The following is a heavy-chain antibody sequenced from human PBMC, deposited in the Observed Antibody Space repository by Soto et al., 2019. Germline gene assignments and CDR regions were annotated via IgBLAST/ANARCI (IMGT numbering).Heavy chain of an antibody. CDR2: ISYDGSNK. Sequence: GGSLRLSCAASGFTFSSYAMHWVRQAPGKGLEWVAVISYDGSNKYYADSVKGRFTISRDNSKNTLYLQMNSLRAEDTAVYYCARDRVRGVIKRRYYYYGMDVWGQGTTVTVSS. V-gene: IGHV3-30-3*01. CDR3: ARDRVRGVIKRRYYYYGMDV. J-gene: IGHJ6*02. CDR1: GFTFSSYA. D-gene: IGHD3-10*01.